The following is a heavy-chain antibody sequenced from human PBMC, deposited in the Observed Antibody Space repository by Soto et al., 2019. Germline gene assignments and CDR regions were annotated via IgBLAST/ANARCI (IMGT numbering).Heavy chain of an antibody. D-gene: IGHD3-22*01. Sequence: QVQLVQSGPEVKKPGASVKVSCEASGYTFTSYGISWVRQAPGQGLEWMGWISPYNGNTDYAQKLQGRVTMTTDTSTSTAYMELRTLRSDDTAVYYCARVTPDHSDRSGLPMFSYWGQGTLVTVSS. CDR3: ARVTPDHSDRSGLPMFSY. CDR1: GYTFTSYG. J-gene: IGHJ4*02. V-gene: IGHV1-18*01. CDR2: ISPYNGNT.